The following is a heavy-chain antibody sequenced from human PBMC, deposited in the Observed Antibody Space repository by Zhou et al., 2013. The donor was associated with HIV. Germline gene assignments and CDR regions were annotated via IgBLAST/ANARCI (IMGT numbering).Heavy chain of an antibody. CDR2: MNPNSGNT. CDR3: ASSYGSGSYYKWFDY. Sequence: QVQLVQSGAEVKKPGASVKVSCKASGYTFSIYDINWVRQATGQGLEWMGWMNPNSGNTGYAQKFQGRVTMTRDTSISTAYMELSSLRSEDTALYYCASSYGSGSYYKWFDYWGQGTLVTVSS. V-gene: IGHV1-8*01. J-gene: IGHJ4*02. D-gene: IGHD3-10*01. CDR1: GYTFSIYD.